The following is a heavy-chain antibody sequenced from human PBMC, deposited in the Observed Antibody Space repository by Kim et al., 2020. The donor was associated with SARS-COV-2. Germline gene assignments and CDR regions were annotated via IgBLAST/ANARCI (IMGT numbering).Heavy chain of an antibody. D-gene: IGHD3-3*01. CDR3: ARLKRITIFGVVIEVPFDI. Sequence: EALKISCKGSGYSFTSYWIGWVRQVPGKGLEWMGIIYPGDSDTRYSPSFQGQVTISADKSISTAYLQGSSLKASDTAMYYCARLKRITIFGVVIEVPFDIWGQGTMVTVSS. CDR2: IYPGDSDT. CDR1: GYSFTSYW. J-gene: IGHJ3*02. V-gene: IGHV5-51*01.